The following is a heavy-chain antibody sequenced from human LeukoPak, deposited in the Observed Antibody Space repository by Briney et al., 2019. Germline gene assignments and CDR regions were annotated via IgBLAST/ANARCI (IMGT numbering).Heavy chain of an antibody. CDR1: GFTFSGSE. CDR3: AKRLTYSSGWQPNFDY. V-gene: IGHV3-48*03. J-gene: IGHJ4*02. D-gene: IGHD6-19*01. CDR2: ISSSGTTI. Sequence: PGGSLRLSCAASGFTFSGSEMNWVRQAPGKGLEWVSYISSSGTTIYYADSVKGRFAISRDNAKNSMYLQMNSLRGEDTAVYYCAKRLTYSSGWQPNFDYWGQGTLVTVSS.